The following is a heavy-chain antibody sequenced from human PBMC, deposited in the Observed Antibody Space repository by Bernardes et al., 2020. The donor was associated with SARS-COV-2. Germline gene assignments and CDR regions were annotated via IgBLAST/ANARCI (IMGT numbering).Heavy chain of an antibody. J-gene: IGHJ4*02. CDR1: GFTFSNYA. CDR3: AKGLYNWNDGRMANDY. Sequence: GGSLRLSCAASGFTFSNYAMSWVRQAPGKGLQWVAIISASGDSTFYADSVKGRFTISRDNPKHTLSMQMNSLRAEDTAVYYCAKGLYNWNDGRMANDYWGLGTLVTVSS. D-gene: IGHD1-20*01. V-gene: IGHV3-23*01. CDR2: ISASGDST.